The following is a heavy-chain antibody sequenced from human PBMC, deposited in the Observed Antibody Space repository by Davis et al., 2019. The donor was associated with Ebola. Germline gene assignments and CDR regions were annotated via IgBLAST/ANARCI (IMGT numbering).Heavy chain of an antibody. CDR2: INPNSGGT. J-gene: IGHJ5*02. CDR3: ARAGPAAAGNYNWFDP. CDR1: GYTFYSYG. V-gene: IGHV1-2*02. Sequence: ASVKVSCKASGYTFYSYGISWVRQAPGQGLEWMGWINPNSGGTNYAQKFQGRVTMTRDTSISTAYMELSRLRSDDTAVYYCARAGPAAAGNYNWFDPRGQGTLVTVSS. D-gene: IGHD6-13*01.